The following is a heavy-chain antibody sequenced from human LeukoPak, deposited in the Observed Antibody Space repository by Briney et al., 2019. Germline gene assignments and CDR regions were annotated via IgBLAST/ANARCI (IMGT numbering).Heavy chain of an antibody. V-gene: IGHV3-23*01. CDR1: GFTFSSYA. D-gene: IGHD5-18*01. CDR2: ISGSGGST. Sequence: PGGSLRLSCAASGFTFSSYAMSWVRQAPGKGLEWISAISGSGGSTYYADSVKGRFTISRDNSKNTLYLQMNSLRAEDTAVYYCAKLRGYSYGPGVYWGQGTLVTVSS. CDR3: AKLRGYSYGPGVY. J-gene: IGHJ4*02.